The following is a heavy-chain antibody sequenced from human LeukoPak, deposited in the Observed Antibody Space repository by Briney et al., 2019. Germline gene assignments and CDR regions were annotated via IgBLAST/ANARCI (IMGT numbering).Heavy chain of an antibody. J-gene: IGHJ5*02. CDR1: GGSVSSGSYY. CDR3: ARGRGAGRRDGSGSYYGNWFDP. D-gene: IGHD3-10*01. V-gene: IGHV4-61*01. Sequence: SETLSLTSTVSGGSVSSGSYYWSWIRQPPGKGLEWIGYIYYSGSTNYNPSLKSRVTISVDTSKNQFSLKLSSVTAADTAVYYCARGRGAGRRDGSGSYYGNWFDPWGQGTLVTVSS. CDR2: IYYSGST.